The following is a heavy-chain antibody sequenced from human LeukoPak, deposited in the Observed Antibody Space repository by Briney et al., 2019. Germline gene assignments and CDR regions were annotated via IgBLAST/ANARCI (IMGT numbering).Heavy chain of an antibody. CDR3: ARSFRGYSQGYYYYAMDV. CDR1: GGSISSYY. D-gene: IGHD5-18*01. Sequence: PSETLSLTCTVSGGSISSYYWNWIRQSPGKGLEWIGLMYHSGSTNYNPSLKSRVIMSQDTSTNQFSLQVNSVTAADSAVYYCARSFRGYSQGYYYYAMDVWGQGTTVTVFS. J-gene: IGHJ6*02. V-gene: IGHV4-59*01. CDR2: MYHSGST.